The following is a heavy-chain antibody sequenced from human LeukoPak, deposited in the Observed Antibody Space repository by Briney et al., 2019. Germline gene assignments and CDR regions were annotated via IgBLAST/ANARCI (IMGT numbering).Heavy chain of an antibody. Sequence: AGGSLRLSCVASGFTFSSYAMSWVRQAPGKGLEWVSVASGGGHNTYYADSVKGRFTMSRDNSKRTVYLQMNSLRAEDTAVYYCAKDRSSWYYPFDSWGQGTLVTVSS. D-gene: IGHD3-3*01. CDR1: GFTFSSYA. J-gene: IGHJ4*02. V-gene: IGHV3-23*01. CDR2: ASGGGHNT. CDR3: AKDRSSWYYPFDS.